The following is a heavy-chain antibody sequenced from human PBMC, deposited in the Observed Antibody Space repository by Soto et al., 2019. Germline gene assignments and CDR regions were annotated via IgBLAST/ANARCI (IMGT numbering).Heavy chain of an antibody. CDR2: IWYDGSNK. J-gene: IGHJ6*02. CDR3: ARDEGGYYYGMDV. CDR1: GFTFSSYG. V-gene: IGHV3-33*01. Sequence: QVQLVESGGGVVQPGRSLRLSCAASGFTFSSYGMHWVRQAPGKGLEWVAVIWYDGSNKYYADSVKGRFTISRDNSKNTLYLQMTSLRAEDTAVYYCARDEGGYYYGMDVRGQGTTVTVSS.